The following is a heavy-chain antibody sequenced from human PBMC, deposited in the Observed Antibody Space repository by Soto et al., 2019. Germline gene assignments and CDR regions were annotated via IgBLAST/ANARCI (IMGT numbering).Heavy chain of an antibody. D-gene: IGHD1-26*01. CDR2: IYYSGST. CDR1: GGSISSSSYY. Sequence: PSETLSLTCTVSGGSISSSSYYWGWIRQPPGKGLEWIGSIYYSGSTYYNPSLKSRVTISVDASKNQFSLKLSSVTAADTAVYYCARLVGATPPYNYYYYGMDVWGQGTTVTVSS. V-gene: IGHV4-39*01. CDR3: ARLVGATPPYNYYYYGMDV. J-gene: IGHJ6*02.